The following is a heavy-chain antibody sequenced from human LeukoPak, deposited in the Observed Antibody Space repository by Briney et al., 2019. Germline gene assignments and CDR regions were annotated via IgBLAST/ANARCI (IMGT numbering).Heavy chain of an antibody. CDR1: GGSISSGDYY. CDR2: IYYSGST. Sequence: SQTLSLTCTVSGGSISSGDYYWSWIRQPPGKGLEWIGYIYYSGSTYYNPSLKSRVTISVDTSKNQFSLKLSSVTAADTAVYYCAIDRGDSSGYYPYDAFDIWGQGTMVTVSS. J-gene: IGHJ3*02. V-gene: IGHV4-30-4*08. D-gene: IGHD3-22*01. CDR3: AIDRGDSSGYYPYDAFDI.